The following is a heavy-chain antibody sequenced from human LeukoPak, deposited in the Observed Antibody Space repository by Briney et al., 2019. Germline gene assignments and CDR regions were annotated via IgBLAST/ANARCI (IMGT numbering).Heavy chain of an antibody. CDR1: GFTFSSYS. CDR2: ISSSSSYI. Sequence: GGSLRLSCAASGFTFSSYSMNWVRQAPGKGLEWVSSISSSSSYIYYADSVKGRFTISRDNAKNSLYLQMNSLRAEGTAVYYCARDRDGWGAGYFDYWGQGTLVTVSS. D-gene: IGHD3-16*01. CDR3: ARDRDGWGAGYFDY. J-gene: IGHJ4*02. V-gene: IGHV3-21*01.